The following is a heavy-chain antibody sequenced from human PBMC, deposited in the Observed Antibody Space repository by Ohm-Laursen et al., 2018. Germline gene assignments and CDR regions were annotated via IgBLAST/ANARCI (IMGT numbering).Heavy chain of an antibody. J-gene: IGHJ5*02. CDR3: ASSARGNWFDP. CDR1: GGTFSSYA. CDR2: IIPILGIA. Sequence: VKISCNASGGTFSSYAISWVRQAPGQGLEWMGRIIPILGIANYAQKFQGRVTITADKSTSTAYMELSSLRSEDTAVYYCASSARGNWFDPWGQGTLVTVSS. V-gene: IGHV1-69*10.